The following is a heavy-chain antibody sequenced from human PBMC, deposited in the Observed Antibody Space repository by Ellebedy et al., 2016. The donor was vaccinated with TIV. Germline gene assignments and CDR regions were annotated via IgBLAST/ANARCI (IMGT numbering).Heavy chain of an antibody. CDR2: ISYDANNK. CDR1: GFTFSSYD. CDR3: AREGSFTSLDY. J-gene: IGHJ4*02. V-gene: IGHV3-30*03. D-gene: IGHD2-2*01. Sequence: PGGSLRLSCAASGFTFSSYDMHWVRQAPGKGLEWVALISYDANNKYYADSVKGRFTISRDNSKNTLYLQMNTLRPEETAVYYCAREGSFTSLDYWGQGTVVTVSS.